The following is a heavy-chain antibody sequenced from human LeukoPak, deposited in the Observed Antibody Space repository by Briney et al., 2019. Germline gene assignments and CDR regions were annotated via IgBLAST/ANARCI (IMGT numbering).Heavy chain of an antibody. Sequence: SETLSLTCTVSGVSVSSGSYYWSWIRQPPGKGLEWIGYIYYSGSTNYNPSLQSRVTISVDTSKNQFSLKLSSVTAADTAVYYCARDRIVGVTHWFDPWGQGTLVTVSS. CDR1: GVSVSSGSYY. CDR3: ARDRIVGVTHWFDP. D-gene: IGHD1-26*01. J-gene: IGHJ5*02. V-gene: IGHV4-61*01. CDR2: IYYSGST.